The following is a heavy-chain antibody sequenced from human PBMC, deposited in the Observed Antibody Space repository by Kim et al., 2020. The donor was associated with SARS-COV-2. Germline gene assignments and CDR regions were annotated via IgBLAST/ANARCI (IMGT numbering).Heavy chain of an antibody. D-gene: IGHD3-10*01. V-gene: IGHV3-23*01. J-gene: IGHJ4*02. CDR3: AKWMVRGVIKYYFDY. Sequence: DSVKGRFTISRDNSKNTLYLQMNSLRAEDTAVYYCAKWMVRGVIKYYFDYWGQGTLVTVSS.